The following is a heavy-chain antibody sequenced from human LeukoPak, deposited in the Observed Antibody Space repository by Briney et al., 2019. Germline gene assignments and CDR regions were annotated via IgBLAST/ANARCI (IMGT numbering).Heavy chain of an antibody. CDR2: MSYDGSNK. J-gene: IGHJ4*02. CDR3: ARGDGDYFDY. V-gene: IGHV3-30*04. CDR1: GFTFSSYA. Sequence: GRSLRLSCAASGFTFSSYAMHWVRQAPGKGLEWVAVMSYDGSNKYYADSVKGRFTISRDNSKNTLYLQMNSLRAEDTAVYYCARGDGDYFDYWGQGTLVTVSS. D-gene: IGHD4-17*01.